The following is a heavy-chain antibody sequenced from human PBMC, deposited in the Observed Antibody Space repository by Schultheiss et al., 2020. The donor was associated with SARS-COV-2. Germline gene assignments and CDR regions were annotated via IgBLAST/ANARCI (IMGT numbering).Heavy chain of an antibody. Sequence: GESLKISCAASGFTFSNAWMSWVRQAPGKGLEWVGRIKSKTDGGTTDYAAPVKGRFTISRDDSKNTLYLQMNSLKTEDTAVYYCARGQEGGWFDPWGQGTLVTVSS. J-gene: IGHJ5*02. D-gene: IGHD3-16*01. CDR1: GFTFSNAW. CDR2: IKSKTDGGTT. V-gene: IGHV3-15*01. CDR3: ARGQEGGWFDP.